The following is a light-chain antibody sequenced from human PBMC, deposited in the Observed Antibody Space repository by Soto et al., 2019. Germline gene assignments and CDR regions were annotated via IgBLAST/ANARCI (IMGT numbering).Light chain of an antibody. Sequence: EIVLTQSPVTLSLSPGNRATLSCRASQNIDKFLAWYQQKPGQVPRLLIYDASNRASGIPARFSGSGSGTDFTLTISSLEPEDFAVYYCQQRSHWPPLTFGGGTKVEIK. CDR1: QNIDKF. V-gene: IGKV3-11*01. J-gene: IGKJ4*01. CDR2: DAS. CDR3: QQRSHWPPLT.